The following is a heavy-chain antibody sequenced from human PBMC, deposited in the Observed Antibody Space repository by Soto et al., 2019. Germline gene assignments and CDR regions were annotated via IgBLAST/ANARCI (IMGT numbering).Heavy chain of an antibody. V-gene: IGHV3-23*01. D-gene: IGHD5-12*01. CDR3: AEGGFYDGFDY. CDR2: ITKNSDRK. CDR1: GFTFNNFP. J-gene: IGHJ4*02. Sequence: GGSLRLSCAASGFTFNNFPMSWVRQAPGKGLEWVSSITKNSDRKYYAASVKGRFTISRDNSRNAVFLQLNSLREEDTALYYCAEGGFYDGFDYWGQGTLVTVSS.